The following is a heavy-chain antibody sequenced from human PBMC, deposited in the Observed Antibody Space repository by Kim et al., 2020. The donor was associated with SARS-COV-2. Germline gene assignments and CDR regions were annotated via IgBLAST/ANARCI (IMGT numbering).Heavy chain of an antibody. D-gene: IGHD3-22*01. CDR2: ISYDGSNK. CDR3: AKGAFGGSETYYYDSSGYPDY. V-gene: IGHV3-30*18. Sequence: GGSLRLSCAASGFTFSSYGMHWVRQAPGKGLEWVAVISYDGSNKYYADSVKGRFTISRDNSKNTLYLQMNSLRAEDTAVYYCAKGAFGGSETYYYDSSGYPDYWGQGTLVTVSS. J-gene: IGHJ4*02. CDR1: GFTFSSYG.